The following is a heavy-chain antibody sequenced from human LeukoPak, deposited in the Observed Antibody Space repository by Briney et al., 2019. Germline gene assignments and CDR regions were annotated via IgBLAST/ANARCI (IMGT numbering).Heavy chain of an antibody. Sequence: NPSETLSLTCAVSGASISSGDYSWNWIRLPPGKGLEWIANIYRSGNTYYNPSLRGRVTISVDTSKNQFSLMLSSVTAPDTALYYCARKKDYGDYVDYWGQGTLVTVSS. D-gene: IGHD4-17*01. V-gene: IGHV4-30-2*01. CDR3: ARKKDYGDYVDY. J-gene: IGHJ4*02. CDR1: GASISSGDYS. CDR2: IYRSGNT.